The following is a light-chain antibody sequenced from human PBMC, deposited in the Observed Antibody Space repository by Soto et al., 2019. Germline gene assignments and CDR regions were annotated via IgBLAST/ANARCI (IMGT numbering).Light chain of an antibody. CDR1: SSDVGSYNL. CDR3: CSYAGSSTLRV. Sequence: QSVLTQPASVSGSPGQSITISCTGTSSDVGSYNLVSWYQQHPGKAPKLMIYEVSKRPSGVSNRFSGSKSGNTASPTISGLQAEDEADYYCCSYAGSSTLRVFGTGTKVTVL. V-gene: IGLV2-23*02. CDR2: EVS. J-gene: IGLJ1*01.